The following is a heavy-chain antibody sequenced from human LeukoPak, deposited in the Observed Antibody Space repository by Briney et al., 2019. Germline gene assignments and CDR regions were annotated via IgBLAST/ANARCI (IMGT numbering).Heavy chain of an antibody. CDR3: ARGSYDFWSGYYSGAGSFDP. J-gene: IGHJ5*02. V-gene: IGHV1-2*02. CDR1: GYTFTGYY. D-gene: IGHD3-3*01. CDR2: INPNSGGT. Sequence: ASVKVSCKASGYTFTGYYMHWVRQAPGQGVEGMGWINPNSGGTNYAQKFKSRVTMTRDTSICTVYMEMSRLRSDVTAVYYCARGSYDFWSGYYSGAGSFDPWGQGTLVTVSS.